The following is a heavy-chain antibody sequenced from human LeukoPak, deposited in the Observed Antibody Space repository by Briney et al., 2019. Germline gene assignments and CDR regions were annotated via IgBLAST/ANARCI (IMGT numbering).Heavy chain of an antibody. D-gene: IGHD2-15*01. V-gene: IGHV3-30-3*01. Sequence: PGGSLRLSCAASGFTFSSYAMHWVRQAPGKGLEWVAVISYDGSNKYYADSVKGRFTISRDNSKNTLYLQMNSLRAEDTAVYYCARGYYCSGGSCTPTYWGQGTLVTVSS. CDR3: ARGYYCSGGSCTPTY. CDR1: GFTFSSYA. CDR2: ISYDGSNK. J-gene: IGHJ4*02.